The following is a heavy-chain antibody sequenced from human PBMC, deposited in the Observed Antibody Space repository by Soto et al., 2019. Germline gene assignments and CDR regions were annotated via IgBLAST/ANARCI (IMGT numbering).Heavy chain of an antibody. CDR3: TRDRFGYGDPGD. V-gene: IGHV1-46*01. Sequence: QVLLVQSGAEVKKPGASVKVSCKASGYTFTSYYMHWVRQAPGQGLAWMGVINPSGSGTYYAQKFQGRVTMTRDTSTSTAYMELISLRSEDTAVYYCTRDRFGYGDPGDWGQGTLVTVSS. D-gene: IGHD4-17*01. CDR1: GYTFTSYY. CDR2: INPSGSGT. J-gene: IGHJ4*02.